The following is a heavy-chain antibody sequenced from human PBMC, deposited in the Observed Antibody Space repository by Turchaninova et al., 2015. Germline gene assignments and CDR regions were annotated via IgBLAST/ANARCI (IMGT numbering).Heavy chain of an antibody. V-gene: IGHV1-69*06. CDR1: GGTLSSDA. CDR3: ATTPVLRFLEWLLPYFDY. Sequence: VQLVQSGAAVQRPGSAVHVLCKASGGTLSSDAIRGGRQAPGQGREWVGGIIPIFGTANYAQKFQGRVTITADKSTSTAYMELSSLRSEDTAVYYCATTPVLRFLEWLLPYFDYWGQGTLVTVSS. D-gene: IGHD3-3*01. CDR2: IIPIFGTA. J-gene: IGHJ4*02.